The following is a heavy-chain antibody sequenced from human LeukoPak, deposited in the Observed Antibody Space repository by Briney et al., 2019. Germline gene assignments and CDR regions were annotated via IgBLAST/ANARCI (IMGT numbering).Heavy chain of an antibody. CDR3: ARGPPTDYYDTRGFYRPLDY. Sequence: PSETLSLTCAVYGESFSDHYWSWIRQAPGKGLEWIGEIHHGGTTNYSPSLGGRLAMSTDMSNNQFSLQLTSVTASDTAVYFCARGPPTDYYDTRGFYRPLDYWGQGTLVTVSS. D-gene: IGHD3-22*01. J-gene: IGHJ4*02. V-gene: IGHV4-34*01. CDR2: IHHGGTT. CDR1: GESFSDHY.